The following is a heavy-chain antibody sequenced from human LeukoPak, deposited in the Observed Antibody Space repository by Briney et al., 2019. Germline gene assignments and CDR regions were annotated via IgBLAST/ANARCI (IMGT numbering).Heavy chain of an antibody. CDR3: VRRRLRPEAFDI. D-gene: IGHD4-17*01. CDR1: GVSISSSSYY. V-gene: IGHV4-39*01. Sequence: SETLSLTCTVSGVSISSSSYYWGWIRQPPGKGLEWIGTIFYSGITYYNPSLKSRITISVDTSKNQFSLKLNSVTAADTAVYYCVRRRLRPEAFDIWGQGTMVTVSS. J-gene: IGHJ3*02. CDR2: IFYSGIT.